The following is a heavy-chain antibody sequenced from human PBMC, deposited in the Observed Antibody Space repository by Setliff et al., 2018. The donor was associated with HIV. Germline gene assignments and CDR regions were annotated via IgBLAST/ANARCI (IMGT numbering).Heavy chain of an antibody. J-gene: IGHJ3*02. CDR3: ARAGSDYAYDI. Sequence: GGSLRLSCAASGFTFDDYGMSWVRQAPGKGLEWVSGINWNGGITGYVDSVKGRFTISRDNAQNTLYLQMNSLRAEDTAVYYCARAGSDYAYDIWGQGTKVTVSS. D-gene: IGHD2-21*02. CDR2: INWNGGIT. V-gene: IGHV3-20*04. CDR1: GFTFDDYG.